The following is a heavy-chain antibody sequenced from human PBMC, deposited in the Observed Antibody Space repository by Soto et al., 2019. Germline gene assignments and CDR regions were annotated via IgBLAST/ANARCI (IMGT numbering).Heavy chain of an antibody. D-gene: IGHD2-15*01. Sequence: GGSLRLSCAASGFTFSSQAMSWVRQAPGKGLELVSGISGSGGSTYYADSVKGQFTISRDNSKNTLYLQMNSLRAEDTAVYYCAKEGGGGRNYYYTMDVWGQGTTVTVSS. CDR3: AKEGGGGRNYYYTMDV. J-gene: IGHJ6*02. CDR1: GFTFSSQA. V-gene: IGHV3-23*01. CDR2: ISGSGGST.